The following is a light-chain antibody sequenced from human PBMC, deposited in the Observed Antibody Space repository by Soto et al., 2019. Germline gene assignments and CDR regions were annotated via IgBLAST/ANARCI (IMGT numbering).Light chain of an antibody. CDR1: QSVSSN. CDR3: QQYNNWPPRT. V-gene: IGKV3-15*01. J-gene: IGKJ1*01. CDR2: GAS. Sequence: EIVMTQSPATLSVPPGERATLYCRASQSVSSNLAWYQQKPGQAPRLLIYGASTRATGIPARFSGSGSGTEFTLTISSLQSEDFAVYYCQQYNNWPPRTFGQGTKVDIK.